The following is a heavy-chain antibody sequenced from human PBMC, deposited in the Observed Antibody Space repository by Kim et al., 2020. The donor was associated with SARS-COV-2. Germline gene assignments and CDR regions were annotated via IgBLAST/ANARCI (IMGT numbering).Heavy chain of an antibody. D-gene: IGHD4-17*01. Sequence: GGSLRLSCAASGFTFSSYGMHWVRQAPGKGLEWVAVISYDGSNKYYADSVKGRFAISRDNSKNTLYLQMNSLRAEDTAVYYCANDRVYSDPMYYSPGMDV. CDR2: ISYDGSNK. CDR1: GFTFSSYG. CDR3: ANDRVYSDPMYYSPGMDV. V-gene: IGHV3-30*18. J-gene: IGHJ6*01.